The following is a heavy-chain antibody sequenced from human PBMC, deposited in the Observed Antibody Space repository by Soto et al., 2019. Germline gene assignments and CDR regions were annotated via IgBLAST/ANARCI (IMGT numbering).Heavy chain of an antibody. CDR1: GGTFSSYA. V-gene: IGHV1-69*01. CDR2: IIPIFGTA. CDR3: ARGDIAVAGKGGYYYYYGMDV. D-gene: IGHD6-19*01. Sequence: QVQLVQSGAEVKKPGSSVKVSCKASGGTFSSYAISWVRQAPGQGLEWMGGIIPIFGTANYAQKFQGRDTITADESTSTAYMELSSLRSEDTAVYYCARGDIAVAGKGGYYYYYGMDVWGQGTTVTVSS. J-gene: IGHJ6*02.